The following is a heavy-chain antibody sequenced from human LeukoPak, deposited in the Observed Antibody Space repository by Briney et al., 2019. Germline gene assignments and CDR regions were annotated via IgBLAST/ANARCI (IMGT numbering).Heavy chain of an antibody. J-gene: IGHJ5*02. D-gene: IGHD3-22*01. Sequence: SETLSLTCAVYGGSFSGYYWSWIRQPPGKGLEWIGEINHSGSTNYNPSLKSRVTISVDTSKNQFSLKLSSVTAADTAVYYCARGTYYDSSGYYYWRLNNWFDPWGQGTLVTVSS. CDR3: ARGTYYDSSGYYYWRLNNWFDP. V-gene: IGHV4-34*01. CDR1: GGSFSGYY. CDR2: INHSGST.